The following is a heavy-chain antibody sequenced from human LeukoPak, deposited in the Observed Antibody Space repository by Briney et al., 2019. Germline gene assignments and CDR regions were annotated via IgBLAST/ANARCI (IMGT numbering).Heavy chain of an antibody. Sequence: GGSLRLSCAASGFTFNNAWMSWVRQAPGKGLEWVGRIKSKADGGTADYVAPVEGRFTISRDDAKNTVYLEMNGLKTEDTAVYFCTTGGSWYDPGHWGQGTLVTVSS. CDR3: TTGGSWYDPGH. J-gene: IGHJ4*02. D-gene: IGHD6-13*01. V-gene: IGHV3-15*01. CDR1: GFTFNNAW. CDR2: IKSKADGGTA.